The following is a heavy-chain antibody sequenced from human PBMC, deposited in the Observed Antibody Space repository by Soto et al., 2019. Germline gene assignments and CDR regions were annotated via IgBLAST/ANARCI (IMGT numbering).Heavy chain of an antibody. J-gene: IGHJ5*02. CDR3: ESPHPDSSNAFDL. D-gene: IGHD3-22*01. V-gene: IGHV3-30-3*01. CDR1: GFSFSHYA. Sequence: GGSLRFSCAAAGFSFSHYAMHWVRQPPGPGLEWVALISYDGDNRYFSDPVRGRFTISRDNYKTTVQLEMNDLRLDDTATYYCESPHPDSSNAFDLWVRGTLVTVSS. CDR2: ISYDGDNR.